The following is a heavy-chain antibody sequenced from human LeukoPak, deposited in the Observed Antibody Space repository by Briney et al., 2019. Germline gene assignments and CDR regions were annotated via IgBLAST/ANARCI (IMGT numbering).Heavy chain of an antibody. Sequence: GSLRLSCAASGFTFSSYSMNWVRQAPGKGLVWVSSISSSSSYIYYADSVKGRFTISRDNAKNSLYLQMNSLRAEDTAVYYCARVLYDSSGRTFDYWGQGTLVTVSS. CDR1: GFTFSSYS. V-gene: IGHV3-21*01. D-gene: IGHD3-22*01. J-gene: IGHJ4*02. CDR2: ISSSSSYI. CDR3: ARVLYDSSGRTFDY.